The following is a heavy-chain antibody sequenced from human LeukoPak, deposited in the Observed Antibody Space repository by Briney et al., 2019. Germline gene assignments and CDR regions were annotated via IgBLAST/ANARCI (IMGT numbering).Heavy chain of an antibody. V-gene: IGHV4-39*01. J-gene: IGHJ6*03. CDR1: GGSISSSSYY. CDR2: IYYSGST. D-gene: IGHD5-12*01. Sequence: SSETLSLTYTVSGGSISSSSYYWGWIRQPPGKGLEWIGSIYYSGSTYYNPSLKSRVTISVDTSKNQFSLKLSSVTAADTAVYYCARLASEGYYYYYMDVWGKGTTVTVSS. CDR3: ARLASEGYYYYYMDV.